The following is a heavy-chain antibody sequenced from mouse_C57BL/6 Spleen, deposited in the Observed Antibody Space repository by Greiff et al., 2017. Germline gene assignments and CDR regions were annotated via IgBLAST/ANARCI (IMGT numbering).Heavy chain of an antibody. CDR3: ARSPDYGSSPWFAY. CDR2: INPSSGYT. CDR1: GYTFTSYW. V-gene: IGHV1-7*01. D-gene: IGHD1-1*01. Sequence: QVQLQQSGAELAKPGASVKLSCKASGYTFTSYWMHWVKQRPGQGLEWIGYINPSSGYTKYNQKFKDKATLTAAKSASTAYMQLSSLTYEDSAVYYCARSPDYGSSPWFAYWGQGTLVTVSA. J-gene: IGHJ3*01.